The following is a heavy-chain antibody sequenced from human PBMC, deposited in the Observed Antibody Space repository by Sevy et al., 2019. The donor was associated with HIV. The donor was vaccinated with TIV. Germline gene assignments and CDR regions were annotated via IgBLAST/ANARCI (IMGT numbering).Heavy chain of an antibody. CDR3: ARYMITFGGVIAHGDY. D-gene: IGHD3-16*02. CDR2: IYYSGST. V-gene: IGHV4-30-4*01. Sequence: SETLSLTCTVSGGSISSGDYYWSWIRQPPGKGLEWIGYIYYSGSTYYNPSLKSRVTISVDTSKNQFSLKLSSVTAADTAVYCCARYMITFGGVIAHGDYWGQGTLVTVSS. J-gene: IGHJ4*02. CDR1: GGSISSGDYY.